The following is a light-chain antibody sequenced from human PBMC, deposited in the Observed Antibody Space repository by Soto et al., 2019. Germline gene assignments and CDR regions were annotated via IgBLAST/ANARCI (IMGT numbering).Light chain of an antibody. Sequence: DIQMTQSPSTLSASVGDRVTITCRASQSISSWLAWYQQKPGKAPKLPIYDASSLESGVPSRFSGSGSGTEFTLTISSLQPDDFATYYCQQYNSYWETFGQGTKV. CDR2: DAS. V-gene: IGKV1-5*01. CDR1: QSISSW. CDR3: QQYNSYWET. J-gene: IGKJ1*01.